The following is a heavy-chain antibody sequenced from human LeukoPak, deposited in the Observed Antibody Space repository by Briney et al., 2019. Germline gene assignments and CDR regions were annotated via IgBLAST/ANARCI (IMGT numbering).Heavy chain of an antibody. J-gene: IGHJ3*02. CDR2: ISIDGTTT. D-gene: IGHD6-6*01. Sequence: PGGPLRLSCAASGFTFSDYWMVWVRQVPGMGLVCVSYISIDGTTTIYADSVKGRFTISRDNAKNTVFLQMNSLRADDTGVYYCTRDPTSSAKQGAFDIWGQGTMVTVSS. CDR1: GFTFSDYW. CDR3: TRDPTSSAKQGAFDI. V-gene: IGHV3-74*01.